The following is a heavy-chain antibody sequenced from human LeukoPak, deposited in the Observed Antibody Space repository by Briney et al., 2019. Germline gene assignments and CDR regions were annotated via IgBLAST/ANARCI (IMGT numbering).Heavy chain of an antibody. CDR2: INHDGGDK. CDR1: GFIFRNYW. J-gene: IGHJ4*02. Sequence: GGSLRLSCVASGFIFRNYWMSGVRQAPGKGLEWVANINHDGGDKNYVDSVKGRFTISRDHAKSCLYMQMNSLRVEDTAVYYCAITGGPTVTAFDLWGQGILVTVSS. CDR3: AITGGPTVTAFDL. D-gene: IGHD4-17*01. V-gene: IGHV3-7*02.